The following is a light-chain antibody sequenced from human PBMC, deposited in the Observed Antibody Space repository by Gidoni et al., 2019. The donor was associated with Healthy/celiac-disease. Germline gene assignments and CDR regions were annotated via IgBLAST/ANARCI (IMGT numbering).Light chain of an antibody. V-gene: IGKV3-20*01. J-gene: IGKJ4*01. CDR3: QQYGSSST. Sequence: VLTPYPGTLSLSPGEQATLSCSASQRIRRSYLAWYQQKPGQAPRLLIYGPSSRATGIPDRVSGSWSGTDSTLTISRLEPEDFAVYYCQQYGSSSTFGGGTKVEIK. CDR1: QRIRRSY. CDR2: GPS.